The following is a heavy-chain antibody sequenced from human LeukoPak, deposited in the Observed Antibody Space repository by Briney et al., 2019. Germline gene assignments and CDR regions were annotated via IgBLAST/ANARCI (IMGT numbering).Heavy chain of an antibody. Sequence: GGSLRLSCTVSGITLGDYPMSWVRQAPGRGLEWVAFMRSRAYGGTTQYAASVKGRFIISRDDSKSTAYLQMNSLKTDDTAVYYCTAVPLYWGQGTQVTVSS. CDR3: TAVPLY. J-gene: IGHJ4*02. CDR1: GITLGDYP. CDR2: MRSRAYGGTT. V-gene: IGHV3-49*04. D-gene: IGHD3-10*02.